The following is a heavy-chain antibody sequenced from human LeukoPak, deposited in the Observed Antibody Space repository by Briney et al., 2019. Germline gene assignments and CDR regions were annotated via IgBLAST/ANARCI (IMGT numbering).Heavy chain of an antibody. CDR3: ARDPPRIVVVVAATNYYGMDV. Sequence: ASVKVSCKASGYTFTSYGISWVRQAPGQGLEWMGWISAYNGNTNYAQKLQGRVTMTTDTSTSTAYMELRSLRSDDAAVYYCARDPPRIVVVVAATNYYGMDVWGQGTTVTVSS. CDR2: ISAYNGNT. J-gene: IGHJ6*02. D-gene: IGHD2-15*01. CDR1: GYTFTSYG. V-gene: IGHV1-18*01.